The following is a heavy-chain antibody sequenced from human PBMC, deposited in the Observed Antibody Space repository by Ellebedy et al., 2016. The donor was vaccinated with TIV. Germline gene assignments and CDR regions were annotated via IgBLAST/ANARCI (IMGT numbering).Heavy chain of an antibody. V-gene: IGHV1-2*02. CDR3: ARVSHGVGPPFDL. Sequence: ASVKVSCKASGYTFTSYGISWVRQAPGQGLEWMGGIIPIFGTANYAQKFQGRVTMTRDTSISTAYMELSRLRSDDTAVYYCARVSHGVGPPFDLWGQGTMVSVSA. J-gene: IGHJ3*01. D-gene: IGHD3/OR15-3a*01. CDR2: IIPIFGTA. CDR1: GYTFTSYG.